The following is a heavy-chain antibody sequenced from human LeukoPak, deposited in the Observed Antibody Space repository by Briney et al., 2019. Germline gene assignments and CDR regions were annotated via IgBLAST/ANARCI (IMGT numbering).Heavy chain of an antibody. CDR2: VGHSGNT. D-gene: IGHD1-26*01. CDR1: GGSLGGYF. Sequence: SETLSLTCAVYGGSLGGYFWNWIRQTLGKGLEWIGEVGHSGNTNYNPSLKSRVTMSLDTSRNQFSLELNSMTAADTAIYYCVVGQWEPKGAYWGQGNLVTVSS. CDR3: VVGQWEPKGAY. J-gene: IGHJ4*02. V-gene: IGHV4-34*01.